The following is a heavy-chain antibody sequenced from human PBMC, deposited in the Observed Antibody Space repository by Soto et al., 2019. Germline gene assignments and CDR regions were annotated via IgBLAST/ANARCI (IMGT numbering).Heavy chain of an antibody. Sequence: ASVKVSCKASGYTFTGYYMHWVRQAPGQGLEWMGWINPNSGGTNYAQKFQGWVTMTRDTPISTAYMELSRLRSDDTAVYYCARGSSWLNYYYYGMDVWGQGTTVTVSS. V-gene: IGHV1-2*04. J-gene: IGHJ6*02. D-gene: IGHD6-13*01. CDR3: ARGSSWLNYYYYGMDV. CDR1: GYTFTGYY. CDR2: INPNSGGT.